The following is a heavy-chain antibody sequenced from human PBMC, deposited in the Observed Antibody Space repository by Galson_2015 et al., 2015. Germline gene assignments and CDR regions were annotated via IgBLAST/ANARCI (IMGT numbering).Heavy chain of an antibody. D-gene: IGHD4-17*01. Sequence: SLRLSCAASGFTLSSYWMSWVRQAPGKGLEWVANINQDGSEKYYVDSVKGRFAISRDNAKNSLYLQMNSLRAEDTPVYYCAREMTTVTTGAFDIWGQGTMVTVSS. V-gene: IGHV3-7*01. J-gene: IGHJ3*02. CDR3: AREMTTVTTGAFDI. CDR2: INQDGSEK. CDR1: GFTLSSYW.